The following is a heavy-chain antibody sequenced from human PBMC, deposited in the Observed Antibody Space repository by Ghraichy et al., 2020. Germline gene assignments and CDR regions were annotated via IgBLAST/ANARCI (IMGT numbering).Heavy chain of an antibody. CDR2: INHSGST. V-gene: IGHV4-34*01. J-gene: IGHJ4*02. D-gene: IGHD4/OR15-4a*01. CDR3: ARAEVRRRKFDY. Sequence: SETLSLTCAVYGGSFSGYYWSWIRQPPGKGLEWIGEINHSGSTNYNPSLKSRVTISVDTSKNQFSLKLSSVTAADTAVYYCARAEVRRRKFDYWGQGTLVTVSS. CDR1: GGSFSGYY.